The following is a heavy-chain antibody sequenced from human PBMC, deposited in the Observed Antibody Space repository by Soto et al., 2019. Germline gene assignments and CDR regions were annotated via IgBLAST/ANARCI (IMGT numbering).Heavy chain of an antibody. D-gene: IGHD2-15*01. CDR2: INSDGSST. V-gene: IGHV3-74*01. Sequence: GGSLRLSCAASGFTSSSYAMSWVRQAPGKGLEWVSRINSDGSSTSYAGSVKGRFTISRDNAKNTLYLQMNSLRAEDTAVYYCVRTSLVVAAATREDYWGQGTLVTVSS. CDR3: VRTSLVVAAATREDY. CDR1: GFTSSSYA. J-gene: IGHJ4*02.